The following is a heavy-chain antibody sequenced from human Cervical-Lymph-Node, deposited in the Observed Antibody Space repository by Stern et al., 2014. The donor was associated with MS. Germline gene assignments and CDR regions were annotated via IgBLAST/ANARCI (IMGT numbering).Heavy chain of an antibody. CDR3: ARDGSSPGRGDFDY. CDR1: GGTFSSYA. Sequence: MQLVESGAEVKKPGSSVRVACKASGGTFSSYAISWVRQAPGQGLEWMGGIIPIFGTANYAQKFQGRVTITADESTSTAYMELSSLRSEDTAVYYCARDGSSPGRGDFDYWGQGTLVTVSS. J-gene: IGHJ4*02. D-gene: IGHD6-6*01. CDR2: IIPIFGTA. V-gene: IGHV1-69*01.